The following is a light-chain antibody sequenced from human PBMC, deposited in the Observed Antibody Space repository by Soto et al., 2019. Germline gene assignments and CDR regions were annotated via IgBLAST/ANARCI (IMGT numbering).Light chain of an antibody. CDR3: QQSYNTLSWT. CDR2: AAS. CDR1: QSISSY. Sequence: TQMTQSPSSLSASVGDRVIITCRASQSISSYLNWYQQKPGKAPVLLIYAASNLQSGVPSRFRGSGSGTDFTLTIRSLQPEDFATYYCQQSYNTLSWTFGQGTKVDIK. J-gene: IGKJ1*01. V-gene: IGKV1-39*01.